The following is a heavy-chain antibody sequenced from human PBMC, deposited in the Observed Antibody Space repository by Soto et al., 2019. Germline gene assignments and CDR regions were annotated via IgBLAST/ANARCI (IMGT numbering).Heavy chain of an antibody. V-gene: IGHV3-15*07. J-gene: IGHJ2*01. CDR3: TTLNYYDSSCYYWYFDL. CDR1: SVSNAW. D-gene: IGHD3-22*01. Sequence: SVSNAWMNWVRQAPGRGLEWVGRIKSKTDGGTTDYAAPVKGRFTISRDDSKNTLYLQMNSLKTEDTAVYYCTTLNYYDSSCYYWYFDLWGRGTLVTVSS. CDR2: IKSKTDGGTT.